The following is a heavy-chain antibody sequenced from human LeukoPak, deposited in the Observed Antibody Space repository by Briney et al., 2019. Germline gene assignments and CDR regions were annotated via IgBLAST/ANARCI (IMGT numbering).Heavy chain of an antibody. Sequence: ASVKVSCKASGYTFTTYDINWVRQATGQGLEWMGWMNPNSGNTGYAQKFQGRVTMTRDTSISTAYMELSSLRSEDTAVYYCARGLRILTGYLGYWGQGTLVTVSS. D-gene: IGHD3-9*01. V-gene: IGHV1-8*01. J-gene: IGHJ4*02. CDR2: MNPNSGNT. CDR1: GYTFTTYD. CDR3: ARGLRILTGYLGY.